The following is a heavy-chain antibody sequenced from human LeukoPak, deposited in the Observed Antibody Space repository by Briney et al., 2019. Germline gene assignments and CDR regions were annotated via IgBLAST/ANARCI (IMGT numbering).Heavy chain of an antibody. Sequence: GASVKVSCKASGYTFTGYYMHWVRQAPGQGLEWMGRINPNSGGTNYAQKFQGRVTMTRDTSISTAYMELSRLRSDDTAVYYCARERRVRGSYVGYFDYWGQGTLVTVSS. V-gene: IGHV1-2*06. CDR2: INPNSGGT. CDR1: GYTFTGYY. J-gene: IGHJ4*02. CDR3: ARERRVRGSYVGYFDY. D-gene: IGHD1-26*01.